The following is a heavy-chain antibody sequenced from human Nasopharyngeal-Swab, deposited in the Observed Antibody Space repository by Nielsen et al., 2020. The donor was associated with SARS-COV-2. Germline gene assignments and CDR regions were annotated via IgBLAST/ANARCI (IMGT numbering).Heavy chain of an antibody. CDR2: IRSKAYGGTT. V-gene: IGHV3-49*02. CDR3: TRDKDYGDYFYYYYYYMDV. Sequence: WIRQPPGQGLEWVGLIRSKAYGGTTEYAASVKGRFTISREDSKSIAYLQMNSLKTEDTAVYYCTRDKDYGDYFYYYYYYMDVWGKGTTVTVSS. J-gene: IGHJ6*03. D-gene: IGHD4-17*01.